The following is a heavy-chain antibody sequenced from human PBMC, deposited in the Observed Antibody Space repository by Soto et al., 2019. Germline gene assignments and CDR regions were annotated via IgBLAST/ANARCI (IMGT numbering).Heavy chain of an antibody. D-gene: IGHD3-10*01. Sequence: ASVKVSCKASGYTFTSYDINWVRQATGQGLEWMGWMNPNSGNTGYAQKFQGRVTMTRNTSISTAYMELSSLRSEDTAVYYCARVGLLWFGELYPYAFDIWGQGTMVTVS. J-gene: IGHJ3*02. CDR2: MNPNSGNT. CDR3: ARVGLLWFGELYPYAFDI. V-gene: IGHV1-8*01. CDR1: GYTFTSYD.